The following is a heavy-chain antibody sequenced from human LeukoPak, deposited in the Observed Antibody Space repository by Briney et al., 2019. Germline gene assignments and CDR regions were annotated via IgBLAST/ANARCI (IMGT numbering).Heavy chain of an antibody. D-gene: IGHD2-2*01. CDR1: GSTFSSYS. Sequence: PGGSLRLSCAASGSTFSSYSMNWVRQAPGKGLEWVSSISTSSSYIYYADSVKGRFTISRDNAKNSLYLQMNSLRAEDTAVYYCASRELYCSSTTCSAPWGQGTLVTVSS. J-gene: IGHJ5*02. CDR2: ISTSSSYI. CDR3: ASRELYCSSTTCSAP. V-gene: IGHV3-21*01.